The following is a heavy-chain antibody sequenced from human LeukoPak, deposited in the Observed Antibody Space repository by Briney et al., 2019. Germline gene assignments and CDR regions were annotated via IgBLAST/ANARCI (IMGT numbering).Heavy chain of an antibody. CDR3: ARFFWHLLHSNYYYYMDV. CDR2: IYPGDSDT. D-gene: IGHD2-15*01. V-gene: IGHV5-51*01. CDR1: GYSFTSYW. J-gene: IGHJ6*03. Sequence: GESLKISCKGSGYSFTSYWIGWVRQMPGKGLEWMGIIYPGDSDTRYSPSFQGQVTISADKSISTAYLQWSSLKASDTAMYYSARFFWHLLHSNYYYYMDVWGKGTTVTVSS.